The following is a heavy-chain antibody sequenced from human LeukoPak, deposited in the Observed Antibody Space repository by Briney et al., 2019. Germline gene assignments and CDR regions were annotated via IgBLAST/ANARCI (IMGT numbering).Heavy chain of an antibody. CDR3: ARYSGIYSYFDY. CDR1: GGSIFTYNYY. V-gene: IGHV4-61*02. CDR2: IYGSGRT. Sequence: PSETLSLTCSVSGGSIFTYNYYWTWIRQPAGKTLEWIGRIYGSGRTNYNPSLKSRVTMSVDTSKNQFSLKLNSVTAAGTAVYYCARYSGIYSYFDYWGQGALVTVSS. D-gene: IGHD1-26*01. J-gene: IGHJ4*02.